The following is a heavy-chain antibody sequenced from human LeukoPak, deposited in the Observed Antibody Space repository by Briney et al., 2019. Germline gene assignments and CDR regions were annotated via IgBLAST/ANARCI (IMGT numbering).Heavy chain of an antibody. CDR2: INHSGST. V-gene: IGHV4-34*01. Sequence: PSETLSLTCAVYGGSFSGYYWSWIRQPPGKGLEWIGEINHSGSTNYNPSLKSRVTISVDTSKNQFSLKLSSVTAADTAVYYCARGSPSHYGSGSYYTWWFDSWGQGTLVTVSS. D-gene: IGHD3-10*01. CDR1: GGSFSGYY. CDR3: ARGSPSHYGSGSYYTWWFDS. J-gene: IGHJ5*01.